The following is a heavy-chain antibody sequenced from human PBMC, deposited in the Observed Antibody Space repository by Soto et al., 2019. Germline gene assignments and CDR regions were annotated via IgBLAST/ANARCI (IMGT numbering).Heavy chain of an antibody. CDR1: GFTLSSYA. Sequence: PGGSLILSCAASGFTLSSYAMAWVRQAPGKGLEWVSVIGGRGSSTYYADSVKGRFTISRDNSKNMLYLQMNSLTAEDTAVYYCPKDLPGELLPTCFAPWGQGTMVTVSS. D-gene: IGHD1-26*01. J-gene: IGHJ3*01. V-gene: IGHV3-23*01. CDR3: PKDLPGELLPTCFAP. CDR2: IGGRGSST.